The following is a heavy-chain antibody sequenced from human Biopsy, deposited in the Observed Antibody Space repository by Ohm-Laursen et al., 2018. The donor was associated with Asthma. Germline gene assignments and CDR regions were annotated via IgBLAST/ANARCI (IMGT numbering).Heavy chain of an antibody. Sequence: SQTLSLTCTVSGGSMSSSSYSWGWIRQPPGKGLEWIGSIPYTGNTDIPSLRSRVTLSVDTSKNNFSLKLTSVTAADTAVFYCARHWNWGSFFDYWGQGMLVTVSS. J-gene: IGHJ4*02. CDR2: IPYTGNT. CDR1: GGSMSSSSYS. D-gene: IGHD7-27*01. V-gene: IGHV4-39*01. CDR3: ARHWNWGSFFDY.